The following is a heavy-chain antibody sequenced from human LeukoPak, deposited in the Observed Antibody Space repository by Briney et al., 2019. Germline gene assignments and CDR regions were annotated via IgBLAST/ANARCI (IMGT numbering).Heavy chain of an antibody. Sequence: NPSQTLSLTCTVSGGSISSGDYYWSWIRQPPGKGLEWIGYIYYSGSTNYNPSLQSRVTISVDTSKNQFSLKLTSVTPADTAVYYCARVGGYSYGHFDYWGQGTLVTVSS. V-gene: IGHV4-30-4*08. D-gene: IGHD5-18*01. J-gene: IGHJ4*02. CDR1: GGSISSGDYY. CDR2: IYYSGST. CDR3: ARVGGYSYGHFDY.